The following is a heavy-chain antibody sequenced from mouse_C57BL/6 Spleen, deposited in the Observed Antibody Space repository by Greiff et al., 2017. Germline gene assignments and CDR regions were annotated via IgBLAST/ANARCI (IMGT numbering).Heavy chain of an antibody. CDR1: GFTFSSYA. J-gene: IGHJ4*01. CDR3: TRDRSNYEAMDD. CDR2: ISSGGDYI. D-gene: IGHD2-5*01. Sequence: EVMLVESGEGLVKPGGSLKLSCAASGFTFSSYAMSWVRQTPEKRLEWVAYISSGGDYIYYADTVKGRFTISRDNARNTLYLQMSSLKSEDTAMYYCTRDRSNYEAMDDWGQGTSGTVSS. V-gene: IGHV5-9-1*02.